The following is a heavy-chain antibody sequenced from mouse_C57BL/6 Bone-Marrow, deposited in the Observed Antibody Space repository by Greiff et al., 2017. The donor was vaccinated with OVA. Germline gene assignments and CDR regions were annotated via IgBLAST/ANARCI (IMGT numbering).Heavy chain of an antibody. D-gene: IGHD3-2*02. V-gene: IGHV1-39*01. CDR2: INPNYGTT. CDR1: GYSFTGYN. Sequence: VQLQQSGPELVKPGASVKISCKASGYSFTGYNMNWVKQSDGKSLEWIGEINPNYGTTSYNQKFKGKATLTVDQSSSTAYMQLNSLTSEDSAVYYCARESTAQATGYFCYWGQGTTLTVSS. CDR3: ARESTAQATGYFCY. J-gene: IGHJ2*01.